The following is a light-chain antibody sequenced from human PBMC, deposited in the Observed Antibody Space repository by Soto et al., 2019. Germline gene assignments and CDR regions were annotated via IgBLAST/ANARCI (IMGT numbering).Light chain of an antibody. J-gene: IGKJ2*01. CDR3: QQSYSTPYT. Sequence: DIPMTQSPSSLSASVGDRVTITCRASQSISSYLNWYQQKPGKAPKLLIYAASSLISGVPSRFSGGGAGTDFSLTISRLPPEDFATYYWQQSYSTPYTFGRGTKLEIK. CDR2: AAS. V-gene: IGKV1-39*01. CDR1: QSISSY.